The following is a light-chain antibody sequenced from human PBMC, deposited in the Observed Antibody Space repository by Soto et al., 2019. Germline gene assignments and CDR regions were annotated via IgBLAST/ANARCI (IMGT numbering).Light chain of an antibody. CDR1: SSDIGSYNT. CDR3: CSFAGFNTYV. J-gene: IGLJ1*01. V-gene: IGLV2-23*01. Sequence: QSVLTQSASVSGSPGQWISIPCAGTSSDIGSYNTVSWYQHHPGKAPKLLIYEGTKRPSGVSHSFSGSKSGNTASLTISGLQPEDEAAYYCCSFAGFNTYVFGTGTKVTVL. CDR2: EGT.